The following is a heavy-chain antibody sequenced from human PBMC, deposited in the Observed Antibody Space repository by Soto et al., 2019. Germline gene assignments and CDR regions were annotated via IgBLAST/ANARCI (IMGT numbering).Heavy chain of an antibody. V-gene: IGHV1-18*04. Sequence: QVHLVQSGGEVKKPGASVKVSCKASGYTFNRHGITWVRQAPGQGLEWMGWISGYNGDINYEQKFQGRVTLSSDTLTSPVYLELKSLRFDDTAVYYCARVRIVGAREIYFWGQGTLVTVSS. J-gene: IGHJ4*02. CDR1: GYTFNRHG. CDR2: ISGYNGDI. D-gene: IGHD1-26*01. CDR3: ARVRIVGAREIYF.